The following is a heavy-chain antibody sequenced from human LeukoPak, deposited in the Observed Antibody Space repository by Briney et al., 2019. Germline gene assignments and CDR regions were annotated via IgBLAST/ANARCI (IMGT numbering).Heavy chain of an antibody. Sequence: GGSLRLSCAASGFTVSTDHMSWVRQAPGKGLEWVSGINWNGGTTTYADSVKGRFTISRDNAKNSLYLQMNSLRVEDTAFYYCARNSGANVYTYSFQYWGRGTLVTVSS. CDR2: INWNGGTT. V-gene: IGHV3-20*04. D-gene: IGHD1-26*01. CDR1: GFTVSTDH. J-gene: IGHJ4*02. CDR3: ARNSGANVYTYSFQY.